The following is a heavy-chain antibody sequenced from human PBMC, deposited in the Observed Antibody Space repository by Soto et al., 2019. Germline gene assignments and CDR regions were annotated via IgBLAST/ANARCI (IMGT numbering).Heavy chain of an antibody. Sequence: SVKVSCKASGGTFSSYAISWVRQAPGQGLEWMGGIIPIFGTANYAQKFQGRVTITADESTSTAYMELSSLRSEDTAVYYCAMKGWTSVSTTYSSGIDVWAQGTTVPVSS. CDR2: IIPIFGTA. CDR1: GGTFSSYA. D-gene: IGHD4-17*01. J-gene: IGHJ6*02. CDR3: AMKGWTSVSTTYSSGIDV. V-gene: IGHV1-69*01.